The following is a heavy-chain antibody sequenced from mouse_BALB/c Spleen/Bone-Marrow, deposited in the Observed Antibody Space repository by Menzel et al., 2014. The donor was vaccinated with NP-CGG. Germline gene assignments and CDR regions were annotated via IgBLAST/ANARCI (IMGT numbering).Heavy chain of an antibody. CDR2: IYPSDSYT. Sequence: VQVVESGAELVRPGASVKLSCKASGYTFTSYWINWVKQRPGQGLEWIGNIYPSDSYTNYNQKFKDKATLTVDKSSSTAYMQLSSPTSEDSAVYYCTRVITTGSAWFAYWGQGTLVTVS. J-gene: IGHJ3*01. V-gene: IGHV1-69*02. D-gene: IGHD2-4*01. CDR3: TRVITTGSAWFAY. CDR1: GYTFTSYW.